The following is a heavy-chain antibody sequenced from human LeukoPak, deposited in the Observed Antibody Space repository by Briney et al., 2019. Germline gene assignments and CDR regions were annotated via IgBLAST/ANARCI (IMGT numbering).Heavy chain of an antibody. J-gene: IGHJ3*01. CDR2: IYYGGNT. Sequence: SETLSLTCSVSGCSIGNSTFYWGWIRQPPGKVLEWIGNIYYGGNTYDLPSLKARVAISIDTPKNQFSLKMTSVAAADTALYYCAAPIPGYGGNSDDFAFWGPGTVVTVSS. CDR3: AAPIPGYGGNSDDFAF. CDR1: GCSIGNSTFY. D-gene: IGHD4-23*01. V-gene: IGHV4-39*01.